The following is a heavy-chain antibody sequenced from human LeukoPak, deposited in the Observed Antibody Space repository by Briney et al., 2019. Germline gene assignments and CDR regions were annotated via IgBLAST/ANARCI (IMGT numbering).Heavy chain of an antibody. J-gene: IGHJ6*02. CDR3: SKASRSGWRDLTLLV. CDR1: GFIFGTYD. CDR2: ISRGGAYT. V-gene: IGHV3-23*01. D-gene: IGHD6-19*01. Sequence: GGSLRLSCAASGFIFGTYDMYWIRQAPGKGLECVSSISRGGAYTYYADSVKGRFTISRDDSRNTLYLQMNSLRAEDTAVYYCSKASRSGWRDLTLLVWGQGTTVTVSS.